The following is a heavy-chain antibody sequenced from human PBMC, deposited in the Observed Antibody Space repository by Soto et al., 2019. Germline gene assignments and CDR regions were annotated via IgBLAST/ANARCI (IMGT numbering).Heavy chain of an antibody. D-gene: IGHD2-2*02. V-gene: IGHV1-69*01. J-gene: IGHJ6*02. Sequence: QVQLVQSGAEVKKPGSSVKVSCKASGGTFSSYAISWVRQAPGQGLEWMGGIIPLFGTANYAQKFQGRVTITADESTSTAYMELRSPRAEETVVYYCAGVRCSSTSCYTGGYYYYYYGMDVWGHGATVTVSS. CDR3: AGVRCSSTSCYTGGYYYYYYGMDV. CDR2: IIPLFGTA. CDR1: GGTFSSYA.